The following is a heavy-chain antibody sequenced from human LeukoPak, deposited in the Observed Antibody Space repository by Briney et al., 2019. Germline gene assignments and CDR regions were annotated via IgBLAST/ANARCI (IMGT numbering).Heavy chain of an antibody. CDR3: ARGGYYYDSSGYLATVFDY. CDR2: INHSGST. CDR1: GGSFSGYY. Sequence: SETLSLTCAVYGGSFSGYYWSWIRQPPGKGLEWIGEINHSGSTNYNPSLKSRVTISVDTSKNQFSLKLSSVTAADTAVYYCARGGYYYDSSGYLATVFDYWGQGTLVTVSS. D-gene: IGHD3-22*01. J-gene: IGHJ4*02. V-gene: IGHV4-34*01.